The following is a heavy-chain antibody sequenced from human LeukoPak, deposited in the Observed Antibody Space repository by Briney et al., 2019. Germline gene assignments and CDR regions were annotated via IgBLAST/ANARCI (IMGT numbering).Heavy chain of an antibody. V-gene: IGHV7-4-1*02. CDR2: INTNTGNP. D-gene: IGHD3-22*01. CDR3: ARQEDYYNSSGWDC. CDR1: GYTFTSYA. J-gene: IGHJ4*02. Sequence: ASVKVSCKAYGYTFTSYAMNWVRQAPGQGLEWMGWINTNTGNPTYAQGFTGRFVFSLDTSVSTAYLQLSSLKAEDTAVYYCARQEDYYNSSGWDCWGQGTLVTVSS.